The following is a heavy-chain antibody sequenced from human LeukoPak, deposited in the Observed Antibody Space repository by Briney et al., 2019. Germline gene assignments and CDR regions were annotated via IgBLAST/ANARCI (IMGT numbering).Heavy chain of an antibody. J-gene: IGHJ4*02. CDR3: AKSTGVSSGPFDY. D-gene: IGHD3-22*01. CDR2: ISWNSGSI. CDR1: GFTFDDYA. V-gene: IGHV3-9*01. Sequence: PGGSLRLSCAASGFTFDDYAMHWVRQAPGKGLEWVSGISWNSGSIGYADSVKGRFTISRDNAKNSLYLQMNSLSAEDTALYYCAKSTGVSSGPFDYWGQGTLVTVSS.